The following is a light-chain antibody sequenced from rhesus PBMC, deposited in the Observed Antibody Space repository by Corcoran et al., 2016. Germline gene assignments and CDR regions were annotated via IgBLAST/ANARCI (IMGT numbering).Light chain of an antibody. CDR3: LRSSKIWT. CDR1: QSVGSY. V-gene: IGKV3-24*04. Sequence: ETVVTQSPATLSLSPGERATLSCRASQSVGSYLAWYQQKPGQAPRLLIYGASSRATGIPDRFSGSEAGTDFTLTISSLETEEGGVYYGLRSSKIWTFGQGTKVEIK. J-gene: IGKJ1*01. CDR2: GAS.